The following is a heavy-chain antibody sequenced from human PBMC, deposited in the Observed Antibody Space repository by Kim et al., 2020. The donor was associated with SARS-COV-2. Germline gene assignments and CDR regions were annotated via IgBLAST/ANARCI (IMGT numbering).Heavy chain of an antibody. Sequence: GGSLRLSCAASGFTFSSYAMSWVRQAPGKGLEWVSVIYSGGSSTYYADSVKGRFTISRDNSKNTLYLQMNSLRAEDTAVYYCAKDQIGSWSGRYYYYGMDVWGQGTTVTVSS. CDR1: GFTFSSYA. CDR2: IYSGGSST. J-gene: IGHJ6*02. D-gene: IGHD6-13*01. CDR3: AKDQIGSWSGRYYYYGMDV. V-gene: IGHV3-23*03.